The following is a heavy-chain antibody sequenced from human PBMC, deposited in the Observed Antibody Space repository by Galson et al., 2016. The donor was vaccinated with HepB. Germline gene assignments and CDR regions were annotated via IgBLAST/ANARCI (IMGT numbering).Heavy chain of an antibody. V-gene: IGHV2-5*02. CDR1: GFSLNTIGVG. D-gene: IGHD6-13*01. Sequence: PALVKPTQTLTLTCTFSGFSLNTIGVGVGWIRQPPGKALEWLALIYWDDDKRYSPSLKSRLTVTKDTSKNQVVLTMTNMDPVDTATYYCAHTDVSGYSSSFEHWGQGTPVTVSS. CDR2: IYWDDDK. J-gene: IGHJ4*02. CDR3: AHTDVSGYSSSFEH.